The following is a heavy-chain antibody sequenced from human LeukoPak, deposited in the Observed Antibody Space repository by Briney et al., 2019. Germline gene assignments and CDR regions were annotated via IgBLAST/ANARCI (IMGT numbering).Heavy chain of an antibody. D-gene: IGHD2-2*02. CDR2: IYYSGST. V-gene: IGHV4-59*01. Sequence: PSETLSLTCTVSGGSIGSYYWSWIRQPPGKGLEWIGYIYYSGSTNYNPSLKSRVTISVDTSKNQFSLKLSSVTAADTAVYYCARDGGYCSSTSCYTNYYYYMDVWGKGTTVTVSS. CDR3: ARDGGYCSSTSCYTNYYYYMDV. CDR1: GGSIGSYY. J-gene: IGHJ6*03.